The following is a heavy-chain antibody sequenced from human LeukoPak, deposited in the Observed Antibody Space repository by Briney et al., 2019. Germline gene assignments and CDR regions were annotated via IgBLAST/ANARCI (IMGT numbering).Heavy chain of an antibody. D-gene: IGHD3-22*01. J-gene: IGHJ5*02. CDR2: ITSGSDYI. CDR3: ARSITMIVDWFDP. Sequence: PGGSLRLSCAASGFTFSSYGISWVRQAPGKGLEWVASITSGSDYIYYADSVKGRFTISRDNAKNSLYLQMNSLRAEDTAVYFCARSITMIVDWFDPWGQGTLVTVSS. CDR1: GFTFSSYG. V-gene: IGHV3-21*01.